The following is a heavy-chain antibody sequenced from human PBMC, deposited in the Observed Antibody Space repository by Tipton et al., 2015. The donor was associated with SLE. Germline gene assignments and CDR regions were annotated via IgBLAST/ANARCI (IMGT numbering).Heavy chain of an antibody. D-gene: IGHD3-22*01. J-gene: IGHJ2*01. Sequence: TLSLTCTVSGGSVSSGSYYWSWIRQPPGKGLEWIGSIYYSGSTYYNPSLKSRVTISVDTSKNQFSLKLSSVTAADTAVYYCARAPFGSGYYDVDWYFDLWGRGTLVTVSS. CDR1: GGSVSSGSYY. V-gene: IGHV4-39*07. CDR2: IYYSGST. CDR3: ARAPFGSGYYDVDWYFDL.